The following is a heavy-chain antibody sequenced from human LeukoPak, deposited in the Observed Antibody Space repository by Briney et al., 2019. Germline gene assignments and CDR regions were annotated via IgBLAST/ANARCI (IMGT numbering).Heavy chain of an antibody. CDR2: IYYSGST. V-gene: IGHV4-39*07. CDR1: GDSISSSSYY. J-gene: IGHJ4*02. D-gene: IGHD6-13*01. Sequence: SETLSLTCAVSGDSISSSSYYWGWIRQPPGKGLEWIGSIYYSGSTYYNPSLRSRVTISVDTSKNQISLKVSSVTAPDTAVYYCARSGIGVAATDYWGQGTLVTVSS. CDR3: ARSGIGVAATDY.